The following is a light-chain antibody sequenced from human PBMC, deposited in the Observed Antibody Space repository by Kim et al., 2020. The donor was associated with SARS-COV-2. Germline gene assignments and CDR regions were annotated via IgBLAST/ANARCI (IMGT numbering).Light chain of an antibody. J-gene: IGLJ2*01. CDR2: GNS. CDR1: GSKMGAGYD. Sequence: VTISWTGRGSKMGAGYDVHWYQQLPGTAPKLLIYGNSNRPSGVPDRFSGSKSGTSASLAITGLQAEDEADYYCQSYDSSLSDSHVVFGGGTQLTVL. CDR3: QSYDSSLSDSHVV. V-gene: IGLV1-40*01.